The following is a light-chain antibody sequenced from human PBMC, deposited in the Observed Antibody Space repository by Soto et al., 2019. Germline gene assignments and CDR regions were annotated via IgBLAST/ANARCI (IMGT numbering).Light chain of an antibody. CDR3: SSYTSSSTLV. Sequence: QSVLTQPASVSGSPGQSITISCTGTSSDVGGYTYVSWYQQHPGKAPKLIISEVSNRPSGVSHRFSGSKSGNTASLTISWLQAADEADYYCSSYTSSSTLVFGGGTKLTVL. CDR2: EVS. V-gene: IGLV2-14*01. CDR1: SSDVGGYTY. J-gene: IGLJ3*02.